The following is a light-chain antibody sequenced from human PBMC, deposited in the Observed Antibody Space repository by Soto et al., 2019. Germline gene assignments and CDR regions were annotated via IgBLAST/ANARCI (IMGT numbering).Light chain of an antibody. CDR3: QHYGTSPGT. CDR1: QSVSSN. J-gene: IGKJ1*01. V-gene: IGKV3-15*01. CDR2: GAS. Sequence: EVVMTQSASPLSVSPGERATLSCRASQSVSSNLAWYQQKPGQAPRLLIYGASTRATGIPARFSGSGSGTEFTLTISRLDPEDFAVYYCQHYGTSPGTFGQGTKVDIK.